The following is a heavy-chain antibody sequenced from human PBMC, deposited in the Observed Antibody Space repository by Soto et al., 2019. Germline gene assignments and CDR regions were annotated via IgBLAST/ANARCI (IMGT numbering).Heavy chain of an antibody. CDR2: IIPIFGTA. CDR1: GGTFSSYA. Sequence: ASVKVSCKASGGTFSSYAISWVRQAPGQGLEWMGGIIPIFGTANYAQKFQGRVTITADESTSTAYMELSSLRSEDTAVYYCARDLKPPYYYDSSGYDYWGQGTLVTVSS. V-gene: IGHV1-69*13. J-gene: IGHJ4*02. D-gene: IGHD3-22*01. CDR3: ARDLKPPYYYDSSGYDY.